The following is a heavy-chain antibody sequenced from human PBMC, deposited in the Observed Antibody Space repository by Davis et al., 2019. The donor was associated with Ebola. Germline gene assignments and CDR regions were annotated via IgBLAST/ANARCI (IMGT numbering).Heavy chain of an antibody. Sequence: PGGSLRLSCAASGFTFSSYWMSWVRQAPGKGLEWVANIKQDGSEKYYVDSVKGRFTISRDNAKNSLYLQMNSLRAEDTAVYYCARPRGSSWYYYYYGMDVWGQGTTVTVSS. D-gene: IGHD6-13*01. CDR2: IKQDGSEK. V-gene: IGHV3-7*01. CDR1: GFTFSSYW. J-gene: IGHJ6*02. CDR3: ARPRGSSWYYYYYGMDV.